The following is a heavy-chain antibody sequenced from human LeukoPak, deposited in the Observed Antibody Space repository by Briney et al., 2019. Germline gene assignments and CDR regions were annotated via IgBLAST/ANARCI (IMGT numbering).Heavy chain of an antibody. V-gene: IGHV3-23*01. CDR3: AKDGPCSSTSCYGRSDAFDI. D-gene: IGHD2-2*01. Sequence: GGSLRLSCAASGFTFSSYAMSWVRQAPGKGREWVSAISGSGGSTYYADSVKGRFTISRDNSKNTLYLQMNSLRAEDTAVYYCAKDGPCSSTSCYGRSDAFDIWGQGTMVTVSS. CDR2: ISGSGGST. J-gene: IGHJ3*02. CDR1: GFTFSSYA.